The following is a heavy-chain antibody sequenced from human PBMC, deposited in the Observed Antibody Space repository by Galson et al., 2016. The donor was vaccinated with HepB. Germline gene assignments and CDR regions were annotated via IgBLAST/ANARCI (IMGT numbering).Heavy chain of an antibody. CDR3: ANHIRWIRIFDD. J-gene: IGHJ4*02. D-gene: IGHD3-3*02. CDR2: VSGRGDVT. CDR1: GFTFSNCA. V-gene: IGHV3-23*01. Sequence: SLRLSCAASGFTFSNCAMSWVRQAPGKGLEWVSTVSGRGDVTYYADSVKGRFSTSRDNSKNTVYLHLTSLTADDTAVYHCANHIRWIRIFDDWGQGTLVTVSS.